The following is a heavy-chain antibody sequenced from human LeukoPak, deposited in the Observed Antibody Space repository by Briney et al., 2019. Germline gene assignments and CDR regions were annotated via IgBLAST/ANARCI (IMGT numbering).Heavy chain of an antibody. D-gene: IGHD2-8*01. CDR1: GYSFTSYW. Sequence: GESLKISCKGSGYSFTSYWIGWVRQMPGKGLEWMGIIYPGDSDTRCSPSFQGQVTISADKSISTAYLQWSSLKASDTAMYYCARRCTNGVCWEAFDIWGQGTMVIVSS. V-gene: IGHV5-51*01. CDR3: ARRCTNGVCWEAFDI. J-gene: IGHJ3*02. CDR2: IYPGDSDT.